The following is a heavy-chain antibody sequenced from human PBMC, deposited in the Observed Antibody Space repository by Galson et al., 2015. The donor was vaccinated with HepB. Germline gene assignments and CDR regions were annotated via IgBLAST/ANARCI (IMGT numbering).Heavy chain of an antibody. J-gene: IGHJ5*02. D-gene: IGHD3-16*01. V-gene: IGHV4-61*01. Sequence: TLSLTCTVSGASVSSGSSYWNWIRQPPGKGLEWIGYISYSGSTIYNPSLKSRVTISVDTSKNQFSLKLSSVTAADTAVYYCAKFVSRAGEGWFDPWGQGTLVTVSS. CDR3: AKFVSRAGEGWFDP. CDR1: GASVSSGSSY. CDR2: ISYSGST.